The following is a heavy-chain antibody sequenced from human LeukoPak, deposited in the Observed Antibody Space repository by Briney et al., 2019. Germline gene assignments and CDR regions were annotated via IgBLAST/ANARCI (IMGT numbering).Heavy chain of an antibody. Sequence: GGSLRLSCAASGFTFSGYYMTWVRQPPGKGLEWVSSIGDTSTYTFYKEPLRGRFTVSRDNTKNSLSLQMSSLRADDSAVYYCARVTLHWNEVGRHYFFYMDVWGKGTTVTVSS. CDR1: GFTFSGYY. V-gene: IGHV3-21*01. CDR3: ARVTLHWNEVGRHYFFYMDV. J-gene: IGHJ6*03. CDR2: IGDTSTYT. D-gene: IGHD1-1*01.